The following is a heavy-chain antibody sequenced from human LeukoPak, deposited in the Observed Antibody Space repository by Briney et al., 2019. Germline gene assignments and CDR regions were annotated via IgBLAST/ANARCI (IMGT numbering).Heavy chain of an antibody. J-gene: IGHJ4*02. Sequence: ASVKVSCKTSGYTFADYFIHWVRQAPGQGLEWMGRINAKSGGTEYQQKFQGRVTMTRDTSISTAYVEVNWLISDDTAIYYCGRDVSSTPNWEFDYWGQGTLVTVSS. D-gene: IGHD1-26*01. CDR2: INAKSGGT. CDR1: GYTFADYF. V-gene: IGHV1-2*06. CDR3: GRDVSSTPNWEFDY.